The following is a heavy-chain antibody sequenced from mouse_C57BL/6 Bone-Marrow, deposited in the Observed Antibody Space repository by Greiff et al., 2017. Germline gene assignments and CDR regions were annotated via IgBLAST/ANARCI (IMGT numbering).Heavy chain of an antibody. Sequence: EVKLVESGGGLVQPKGSLKLSCAASGFSFNTYAMNWVRQAPGKGLEWVARIRSKSNNYATYYADSVKDRFTISRDDSESMLYLQMNNLKTEDTAMYYCVREGAQATGVAYWGQGTLVTVSA. J-gene: IGHJ3*01. V-gene: IGHV10-1*01. CDR3: VREGAQATGVAY. CDR2: IRSKSNNYAT. D-gene: IGHD3-2*02. CDR1: GFSFNTYA.